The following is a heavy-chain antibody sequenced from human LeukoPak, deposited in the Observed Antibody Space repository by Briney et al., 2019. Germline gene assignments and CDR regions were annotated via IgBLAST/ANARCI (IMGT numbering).Heavy chain of an antibody. Sequence: ASVKLSCKASGYTFTDYYIYCLRQAPRQAPEWMVWVNPNSCGTQDAKKFQGRVTMTRATSISTAYIELSRLRSDAAAVYYCARVEIPGSRLHLIDHWGQGTLVTVSS. D-gene: IGHD2-21*01. J-gene: IGHJ4*02. CDR2: VNPNSCGT. CDR1: GYTFTDYY. CDR3: ARVEIPGSRLHLIDH. V-gene: IGHV1-2*02.